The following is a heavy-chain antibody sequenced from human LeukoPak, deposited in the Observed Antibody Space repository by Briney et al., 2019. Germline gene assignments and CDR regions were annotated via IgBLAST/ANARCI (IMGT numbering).Heavy chain of an antibody. CDR3: ARSEYCSSTSCYPEGYYYMDV. CDR1: GGSISSYY. J-gene: IGHJ6*03. D-gene: IGHD2-2*01. Sequence: SETLSLTCTVSGGSISSYYWSWIRQPAGKGLEWIGRIYTSGSTNYNPSLKSRVTMSVDTSKNQFSLKLSSVTAADTAVYYCARSEYCSSTSCYPEGYYYMDVWGKGTTVTVSS. CDR2: IYTSGST. V-gene: IGHV4-4*07.